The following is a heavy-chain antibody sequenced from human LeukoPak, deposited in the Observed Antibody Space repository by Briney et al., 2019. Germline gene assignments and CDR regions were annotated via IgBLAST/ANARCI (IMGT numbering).Heavy chain of an antibody. CDR3: ARAAGEMATIRY. D-gene: IGHD5-24*01. Sequence: GGSLILSCAASGFTFSSYSMNWVRQAPGKGLEWVSSISSSSSYIYYADSVKGRFTISRDNAKNSLYLQMNSLRAEDTAVYYCARAAGEMATIRYWGQGTLVTVSS. V-gene: IGHV3-21*01. CDR2: ISSSSSYI. CDR1: GFTFSSYS. J-gene: IGHJ4*02.